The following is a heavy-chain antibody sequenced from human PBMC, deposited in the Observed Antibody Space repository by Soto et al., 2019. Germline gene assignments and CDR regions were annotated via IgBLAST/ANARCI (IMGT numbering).Heavy chain of an antibody. J-gene: IGHJ6*02. V-gene: IGHV1-18*01. D-gene: IGHD5-18*01. CDR2: ISAYNGNT. CDR1: GDSFTSYG. CDR3: ARDGVDTATGYYYGMDV. Sequence: GASVKVSCKACGDSFTSYGISWVRQAPGQGLEWMGWISAYNGNTNYAQKLQGRVTMTTDTSTSTAYMELRSLRSDDTAVYYCARDGVDTATGYYYGMDVWGQGTTVTVSS.